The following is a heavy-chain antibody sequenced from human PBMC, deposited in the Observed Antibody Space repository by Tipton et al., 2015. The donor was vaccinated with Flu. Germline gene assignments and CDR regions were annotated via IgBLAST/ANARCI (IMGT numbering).Heavy chain of an antibody. CDR1: GCTISSSSYY. D-gene: IGHD3-9*01. J-gene: IGHJ3*02. V-gene: IGHV4-39*07. CDR2: IYYSGGT. Sequence: TLSLTCTVSGCTISSSSYYWGWIRQPPGKGLEWIGSIYYSGGTYYNPSLKSRVTISVDTSKNQFSLKLSSVTAADTAVYYCARDYDILTGPGAFDIWGQGTMVTVSS. CDR3: ARDYDILTGPGAFDI.